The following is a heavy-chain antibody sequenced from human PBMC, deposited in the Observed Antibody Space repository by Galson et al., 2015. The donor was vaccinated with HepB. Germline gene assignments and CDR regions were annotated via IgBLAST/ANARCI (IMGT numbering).Heavy chain of an antibody. D-gene: IGHD3-22*01. CDR2: ISSSSTI. V-gene: IGHV3-48*02. Sequence: SLRLSCAASGFTFSSYSMNWVRQAPGKGLEWVSYISSSSTIYYADSVKGRFTISRDNAKNSLYLQMNSLRDEDTAVYYCASPYHYYDSSDLGYWGQGTLVTVSS. J-gene: IGHJ4*02. CDR1: GFTFSSYS. CDR3: ASPYHYYDSSDLGY.